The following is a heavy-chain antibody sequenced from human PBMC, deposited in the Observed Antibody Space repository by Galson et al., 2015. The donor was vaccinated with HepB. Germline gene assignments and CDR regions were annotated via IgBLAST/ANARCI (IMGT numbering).Heavy chain of an antibody. J-gene: IGHJ4*02. V-gene: IGHV3-23*01. CDR2: ISGSGDST. CDR1: GFTFSSYA. D-gene: IGHD6-19*01. CDR3: AKGPGYSSGWNDY. Sequence: SLRLSCAASGFTFSSYAMSWVRQAPGKGLEWVSAISGSGDSTYYADSVKGRFTIFRDNSKNMLYLQMNSLRAEDTAVYYCAKGPGYSSGWNDYWGQGTLVTVSS.